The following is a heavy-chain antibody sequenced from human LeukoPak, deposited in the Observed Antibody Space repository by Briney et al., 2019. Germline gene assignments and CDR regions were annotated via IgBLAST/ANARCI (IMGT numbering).Heavy chain of an antibody. Sequence: GGSLRLSCAASGFTFSGYAMSWVRQAPGKGLEWVSAISGSGRSTYYADSVKGRFTISRDNSKNTLYLQMNSLRAEDTAVYYCAKAPGGYQDYWGQGTLVTVSS. J-gene: IGHJ4*02. CDR3: AKAPGGYQDY. V-gene: IGHV3-23*01. CDR1: GFTFSGYA. CDR2: ISGSGRST. D-gene: IGHD3-22*01.